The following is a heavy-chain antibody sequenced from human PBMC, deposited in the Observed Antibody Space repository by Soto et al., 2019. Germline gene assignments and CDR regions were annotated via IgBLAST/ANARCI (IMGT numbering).Heavy chain of an antibody. CDR1: GGSFSSYA. J-gene: IGHJ3*02. Sequence: SVKLSCKACGGSFSSYAISCVRQAPRQGLEWMGGIIPIFGTANYAQKFQGRVTITADESTSTAYMELSSLRSEDTAVYYCARDLSAVYYYDSSGPGQNDAFDIWGQGTMVTVSS. CDR2: IIPIFGTA. V-gene: IGHV1-69*13. D-gene: IGHD3-22*01. CDR3: ARDLSAVYYYDSSGPGQNDAFDI.